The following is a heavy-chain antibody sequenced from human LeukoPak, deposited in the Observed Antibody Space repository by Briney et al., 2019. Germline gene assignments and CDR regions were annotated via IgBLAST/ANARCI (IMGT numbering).Heavy chain of an antibody. D-gene: IGHD3-3*01. CDR3: ARVYYDFWSGYSGSTYYFDY. CDR1: GGSISSYY. Sequence: PSETLSLTCTVSGGSISSYYWSWIRQPPGKGLEWIGYIYYSGSTNYNPSLKSRVTISVDTSKNQFSLKLSSVTAADTAVYYCARVYYDFWSGYSGSTYYFDYWGQGTLVTVSS. CDR2: IYYSGST. V-gene: IGHV4-59*01. J-gene: IGHJ4*02.